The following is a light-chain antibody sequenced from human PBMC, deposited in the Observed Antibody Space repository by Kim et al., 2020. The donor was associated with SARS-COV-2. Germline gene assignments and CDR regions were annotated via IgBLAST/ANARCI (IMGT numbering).Light chain of an antibody. V-gene: IGKV1-39*01. Sequence: DIQMTQSPSSLSASVGDRVTITCRASRSIGNHLNWYQQRPGKAPNLLIFGASNLQSGVSSRFSGSDSGTDFTLTIRNLQPEDSAIYYCQQSEITPDTWGRGTRLEI. CDR2: GAS. J-gene: IGKJ2*01. CDR3: QQSEITPDT. CDR1: RSIGNH.